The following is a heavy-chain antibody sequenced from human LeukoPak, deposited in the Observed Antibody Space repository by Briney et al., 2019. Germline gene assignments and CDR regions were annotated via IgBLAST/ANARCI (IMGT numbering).Heavy chain of an antibody. D-gene: IGHD5-24*01. Sequence: ASVKVSCKASGYTFTGYYMHWVRQAPGQGLEWMGWINPNSGGTNYAQKFQGRVTMTRDTSISTAYMELSSLRSEDMAVYYCARGWRGRDGYNLVDAFDIWGQGTMVTVSS. CDR1: GYTFTGYY. CDR2: INPNSGGT. V-gene: IGHV1-2*02. J-gene: IGHJ3*02. CDR3: ARGWRGRDGYNLVDAFDI.